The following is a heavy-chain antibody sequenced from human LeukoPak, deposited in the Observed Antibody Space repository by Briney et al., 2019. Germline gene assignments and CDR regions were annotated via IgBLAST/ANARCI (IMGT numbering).Heavy chain of an antibody. D-gene: IGHD5/OR15-5a*01. J-gene: IGHJ4*02. CDR1: GFTFSSYW. Sequence: GGSLRLSCAASGFTFSSYWMTWVRQAPGKGLEWVSTIGSGDDLHYADSVKGRFTVSRDDPQNTLYLQMNSLRAEDAAIYYCAKDATPGNSVYDHFDYWGQGTLVTVSS. V-gene: IGHV3-23*01. CDR3: AKDATPGNSVYDHFDY. CDR2: IGSGDDL.